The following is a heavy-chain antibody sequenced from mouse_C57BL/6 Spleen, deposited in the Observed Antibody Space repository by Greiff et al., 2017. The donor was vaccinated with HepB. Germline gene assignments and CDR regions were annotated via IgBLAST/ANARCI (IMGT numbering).Heavy chain of an antibody. D-gene: IGHD2-4*01. CDR2: IWSGGST. CDR1: GFSLTSYG. Sequence: VQGVESGPGLVQPSQSLSITCTVSGFSLTSYGVHWVRQSPGKGLEWLGVIWSGGSTDYNAAFISRLSISKDNSKSQVFFKMNSLQADDTAIYYCARKYDYDGDYYAMDYWGQGTSVTVSS. V-gene: IGHV2-2*01. J-gene: IGHJ4*01. CDR3: ARKYDYDGDYYAMDY.